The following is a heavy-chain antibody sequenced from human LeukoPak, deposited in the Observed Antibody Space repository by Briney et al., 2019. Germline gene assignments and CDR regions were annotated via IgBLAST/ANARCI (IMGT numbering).Heavy chain of an antibody. J-gene: IGHJ1*01. V-gene: IGHV4-31*03. CDR3: ARGGAARLHFQN. D-gene: IGHD6-6*01. CDR1: GGSISSGGYY. Sequence: SETLSLTCTVSGGSISSGGYYWSWIRQHPGKGLEWIGYMIYSGYTHYNPSLKSRVTISVDTSKNQFSLNLNSVTAADTAVYYCARGGAARLHFQNWGQGTLVTVSS. CDR2: MIYSGYT.